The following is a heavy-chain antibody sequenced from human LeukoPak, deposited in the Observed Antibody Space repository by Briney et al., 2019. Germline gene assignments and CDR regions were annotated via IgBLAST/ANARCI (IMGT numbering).Heavy chain of an antibody. CDR3: VLEAVGGYYFDH. CDR1: GFTFSGNV. V-gene: IGHV3-23*01. CDR2: ISGGGGYP. D-gene: IGHD6-19*01. J-gene: IGHJ4*02. Sequence: GGSLRLSSAASGFTFSGNVMNWIRHRTGKGLEWVSSISGGGGYPYYADSVKGRFTISRDNSKNTLYLQMHSLRGEDTGVYYCVLEAVGGYYFDHWGQGALVTVYS.